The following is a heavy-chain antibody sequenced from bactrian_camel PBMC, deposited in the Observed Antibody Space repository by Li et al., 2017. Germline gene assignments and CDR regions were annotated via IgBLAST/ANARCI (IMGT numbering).Heavy chain of an antibody. D-gene: IGHD4*01. J-gene: IGHJ4*01. CDR3: AAGPFCRHVLTATPQTI. Sequence: SCARSGGVYGRNCLGWFRQTPGTEREAVATIRTIGVDPKYFGSVKGRFTISLDNAKNTIYLQMNDLKPEDTAVYYCAAGPFCRHVLTATPQTIRGQGTQVTVSS. CDR2: IRTIGVDP. CDR1: GGVYGRNC. V-gene: IGHV3-3*01.